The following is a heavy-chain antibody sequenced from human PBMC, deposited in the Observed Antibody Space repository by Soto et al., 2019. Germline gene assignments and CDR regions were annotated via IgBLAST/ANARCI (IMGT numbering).Heavy chain of an antibody. CDR3: ANLGERDY. CDR2: ISYDGSNK. V-gene: IGHV3-30*18. CDR1: GFTFSSYG. Sequence: GGSLRLSCAASGFTFSSYGMHWVRQAPGKGLEWVAVISYDGSNKYYADSVKGRFTISRDNSKNTLYLQMNSLRAEDTAVYYCANLGERDYWGQGTLVTVSS. D-gene: IGHD3-16*01. J-gene: IGHJ4*02.